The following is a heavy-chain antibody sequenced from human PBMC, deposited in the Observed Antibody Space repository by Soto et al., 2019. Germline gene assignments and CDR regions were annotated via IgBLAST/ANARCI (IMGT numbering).Heavy chain of an antibody. V-gene: IGHV4-31*03. J-gene: IGHJ6*02. Sequence: QVQLQESGPGLVKPSQTLSLTCTVSGGSISSGGYYWSWIRQHPGKGLEWIGYIYYSGSTYYNPSLKSRVTISVDTSKNQFSLKLSSVTAADTAVYYCARDRPITMVRGVIPKDYYYGMDVWGQGTTVTVSS. CDR3: ARDRPITMVRGVIPKDYYYGMDV. CDR1: GGSISSGGYY. CDR2: IYYSGST. D-gene: IGHD3-10*01.